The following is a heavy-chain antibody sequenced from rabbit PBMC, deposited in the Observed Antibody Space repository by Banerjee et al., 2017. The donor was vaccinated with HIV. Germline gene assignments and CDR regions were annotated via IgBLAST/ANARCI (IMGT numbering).Heavy chain of an antibody. CDR2: IYTGDGKT. V-gene: IGHV1S40*01. D-gene: IGHD6-1*01. J-gene: IGHJ4*01. CDR3: ARDFFSANAYPNL. CDR1: GFSFSSSYH. Sequence: QSLEESGGDLVKPGASLTLTCTASGFSFSSSYHMCWVRQAPGKGLEWIACIYTGDGKTYYASWAKGRFTISKTSSTTVTLQMTSLTAADTATYFCARDFFSANAYPNLWGPGTLVTVS.